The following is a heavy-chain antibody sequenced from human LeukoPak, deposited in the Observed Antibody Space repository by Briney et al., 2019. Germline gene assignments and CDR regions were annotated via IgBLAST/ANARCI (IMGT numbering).Heavy chain of an antibody. CDR1: GFTFSSYA. D-gene: IGHD6-19*01. CDR2: ISSNGGST. V-gene: IGHV3-64D*06. CDR3: VKGYSSGWEFDY. J-gene: IGHJ4*02. Sequence: GGSLRLSCSASGFTFSSYAMRWVRQAPGKGLEYVSAISSNGGSTYYADSVKGRFTISRDNSKNTLYLQMSSLRAEDAAVYYCVKGYSSGWEFDYWGQGTLVTVSS.